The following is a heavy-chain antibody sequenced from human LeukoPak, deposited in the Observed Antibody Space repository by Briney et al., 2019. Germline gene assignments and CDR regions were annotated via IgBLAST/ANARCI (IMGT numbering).Heavy chain of an antibody. Sequence: ASVKVSCKASGYTFTSYGISWVRQAPGQGLEWMGWISAYNGNTNYAQKLQGRVTMTTDTSTSTAYMEPRSLRSDDTAVYYCARDSSDDYYYYGMDVWGQGTTVTVSS. J-gene: IGHJ6*02. CDR2: ISAYNGNT. D-gene: IGHD6-19*01. CDR3: ARDSSDDYYYYGMDV. CDR1: GYTFTSYG. V-gene: IGHV1-18*01.